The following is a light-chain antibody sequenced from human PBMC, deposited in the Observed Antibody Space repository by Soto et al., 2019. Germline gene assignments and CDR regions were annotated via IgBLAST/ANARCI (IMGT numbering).Light chain of an antibody. Sequence: QSVLTQPASVSGCPGQSITISCTGTSSDVGGYNYVSWYQQHPGKAPKLMIYDVSNRPSGVSSRFSGSKSGNTASLTISGLQAEDEADYYCSSFTSSSTRVFGAGTKVTVL. CDR3: SSFTSSSTRV. V-gene: IGLV2-14*03. CDR2: DVS. J-gene: IGLJ1*01. CDR1: SSDVGGYNY.